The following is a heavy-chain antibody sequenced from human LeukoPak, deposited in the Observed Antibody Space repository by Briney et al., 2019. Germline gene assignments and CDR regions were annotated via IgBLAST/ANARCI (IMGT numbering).Heavy chain of an antibody. Sequence: GGSLRLSCAASGFTFRNYAMSWVRQAPGKGLEWVSAIRDSGSSTHYADSVKGRFTTSRDNSKNTLFLQMSSLRAEDTAIYYCAKYGPQDSGSPHFGYWGQGALVTVSS. CDR2: IRDSGSST. CDR1: GFTFRNYA. D-gene: IGHD1-26*01. J-gene: IGHJ4*02. CDR3: AKYGPQDSGSPHFGY. V-gene: IGHV3-23*01.